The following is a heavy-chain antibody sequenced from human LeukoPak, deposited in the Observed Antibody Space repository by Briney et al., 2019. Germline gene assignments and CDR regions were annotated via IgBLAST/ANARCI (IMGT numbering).Heavy chain of an antibody. D-gene: IGHD6-19*01. CDR1: GYSFTSYW. Sequence: GESLKSSCKGSGYSFTSYWIGWMRQMPGKGLEWMGIIYPGDSDTRYSPSFQRQVTISADKSISTAYLQWSSLKASDTAMYYCARSSSGWYGLKAFDIWGQGTMVTVSS. V-gene: IGHV5-51*01. CDR3: ARSSSGWYGLKAFDI. CDR2: IYPGDSDT. J-gene: IGHJ3*02.